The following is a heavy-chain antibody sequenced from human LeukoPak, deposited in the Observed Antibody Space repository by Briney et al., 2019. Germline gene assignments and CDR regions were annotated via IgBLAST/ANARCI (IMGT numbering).Heavy chain of an antibody. CDR3: ARVISSGWYPFDAFDI. J-gene: IGHJ3*02. CDR2: ISGSGGSI. V-gene: IGHV3-23*01. Sequence: GGSLRLSCAGSGFTFSTYGMTWVRQAPGKGLEWVSAISGSGGSIYYADSVKGRFTISRDNSKNSLYLQMNSLRAEDTAVYYCARVISSGWYPFDAFDIWGQGTMVTVSS. D-gene: IGHD6-19*01. CDR1: GFTFSTYG.